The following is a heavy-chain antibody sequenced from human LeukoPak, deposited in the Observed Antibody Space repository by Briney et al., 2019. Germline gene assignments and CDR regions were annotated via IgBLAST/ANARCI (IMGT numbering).Heavy chain of an antibody. V-gene: IGHV1-69*04. CDR3: ARKEGLNSSSWLDAFDI. J-gene: IGHJ3*02. CDR1: GYTFTSYG. CDR2: IIPILGIA. D-gene: IGHD6-13*01. Sequence: ASVKVSCKASGYTFTSYGISWVRQAAGQGLEWMGRIIPILGIANYAQKFQGRVTITADKSTSTAYMELSSLRSEDTAVYYCARKEGLNSSSWLDAFDIWGQGTMVTVSS.